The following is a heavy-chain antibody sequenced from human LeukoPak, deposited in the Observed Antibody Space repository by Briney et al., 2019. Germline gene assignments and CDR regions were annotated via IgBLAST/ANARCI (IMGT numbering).Heavy chain of an antibody. D-gene: IGHD3-16*01. CDR2: IGASGVST. Sequence: GGSLRLSCAASGFTFSSYAMNWVRQAPGKGLEWVSAIGASGVSTYYADSVKGRFTISRDNSKNTLYLQMNSLRADDTAVYYCAKRGSDYCFDYWGQGTLVTVSS. V-gene: IGHV3-23*01. CDR1: GFTFSSYA. CDR3: AKRGSDYCFDY. J-gene: IGHJ4*02.